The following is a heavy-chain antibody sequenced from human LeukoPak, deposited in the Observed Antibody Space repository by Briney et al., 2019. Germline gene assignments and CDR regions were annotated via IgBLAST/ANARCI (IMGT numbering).Heavy chain of an antibody. Sequence: ASVKVSCKASGYTFTSYYMHWVRQAPGQGLEWMGWMNPNSGNTGYAQKFQGRVTMTRNTSISTAYMELSSLRSEDTAVYYCARAMGYCSSTSCWDYYYMDVWGKGTTVTISS. D-gene: IGHD2-2*01. CDR3: ARAMGYCSSTSCWDYYYMDV. V-gene: IGHV1-8*02. CDR2: MNPNSGNT. CDR1: GYTFTSYY. J-gene: IGHJ6*03.